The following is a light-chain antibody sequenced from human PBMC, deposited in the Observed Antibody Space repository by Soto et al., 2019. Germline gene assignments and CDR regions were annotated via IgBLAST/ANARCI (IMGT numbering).Light chain of an antibody. CDR1: QRITTW. CDR2: KAS. V-gene: IGKV1-5*03. Sequence: DIQMTQSPSTLSASAGDRVTITCRASQRITTWLAWYQQKPGKAPKLLISKASSLESGVPSRFSGSGSETEFTLTISSLQPDDSATYFCQEYNSYSRRTFGQGTKVEIK. CDR3: QEYNSYSRRT. J-gene: IGKJ1*01.